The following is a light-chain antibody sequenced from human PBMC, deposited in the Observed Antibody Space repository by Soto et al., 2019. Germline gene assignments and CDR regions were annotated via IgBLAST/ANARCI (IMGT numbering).Light chain of an antibody. CDR1: SSDVGGYNY. V-gene: IGLV2-14*01. J-gene: IGLJ1*01. Sequence: QSALTQPASVSGSPGQSITISCTGTSSDVGGYNYVSWYQQHPGKAPKLMIYEVSNRPSGVSNRFSGSKSGNTASLTISGXXXXXXXXXYCSSYTSSSTQVFGTGTK. CDR3: SSYTSSSTQV. CDR2: EVS.